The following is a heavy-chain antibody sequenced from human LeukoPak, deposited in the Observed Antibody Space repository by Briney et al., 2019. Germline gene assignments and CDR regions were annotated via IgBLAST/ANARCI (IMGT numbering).Heavy chain of an antibody. CDR2: ISSSSSYI. D-gene: IGHD4-17*01. Sequence: PGGSLRLSCAASGFTFSSYSMNWVRQAPGKGLEWVSSISSSSSYIYYADSVKGRFTISRDNAKNSLYLQMNSLRAEDTAVYYCARPLYGHDAFDIWGQGTMVTVSS. J-gene: IGHJ3*02. CDR3: ARPLYGHDAFDI. CDR1: GFTFSSYS. V-gene: IGHV3-21*01.